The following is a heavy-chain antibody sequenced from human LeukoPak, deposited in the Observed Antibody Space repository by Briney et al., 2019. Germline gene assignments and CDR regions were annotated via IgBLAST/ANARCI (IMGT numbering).Heavy chain of an antibody. V-gene: IGHV1-18*04. J-gene: IGHJ4*02. CDR3: ARGYYDFWSGLGALGY. CDR2: ISAYNGNT. D-gene: IGHD3-3*01. Sequence: GASVKVSCKASGYTFTGYYMHWVRQAPGQGLEWMGWISAYNGNTNYAQKLQGRVTMTTDTSTSTAYMELRSLRSDDTAVYYCARGYYDFWSGLGALGYWGQGTLVTVSS. CDR1: GYTFTGYY.